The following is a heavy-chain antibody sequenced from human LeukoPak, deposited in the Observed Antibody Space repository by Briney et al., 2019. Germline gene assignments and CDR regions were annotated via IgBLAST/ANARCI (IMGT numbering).Heavy chain of an antibody. CDR1: GFSSTTYW. J-gene: IGHJ3*01. CDR3: ARPLFSSNYKAFDL. V-gene: IGHV5-51*01. Sequence: GGSLTISCRLSGFSSTTYWIAWARQMPGKGLEWMGVIQPDDSDTTYSPPFQGQVSISADKSIDTAFLHWSSLEASDTAVYYCARPLFSSNYKAFDLWGQGTLVTVSS. D-gene: IGHD4-11*01. CDR2: IQPDDSDT.